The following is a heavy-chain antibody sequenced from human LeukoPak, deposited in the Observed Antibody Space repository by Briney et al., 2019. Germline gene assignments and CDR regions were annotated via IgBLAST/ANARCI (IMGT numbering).Heavy chain of an antibody. CDR1: GFSFSGHW. J-gene: IGHJ4*02. V-gene: IGHV3-74*01. Sequence: SGGSLRLSCTASGFSFSGHWMHWARQLPGKGLVWVSRISPTGSTTSYADSVKGRFTVSRDNAKNTLYLQVNNLRVEDTAVYYCVKNNGWFHLAQWGQGTLVTVSS. D-gene: IGHD6-19*01. CDR2: ISPTGSTT. CDR3: VKNNGWFHLAQ.